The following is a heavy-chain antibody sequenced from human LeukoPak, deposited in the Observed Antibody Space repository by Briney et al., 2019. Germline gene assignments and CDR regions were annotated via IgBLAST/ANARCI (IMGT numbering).Heavy chain of an antibody. V-gene: IGHV4-34*01. CDR1: GGSFSGYY. D-gene: IGHD6-19*01. CDR2: INHSGST. Sequence: SETLSLTCAVYGGSFSGYYWSWIRQPPGKGLEWIGEINHSGSTNYNPSLKSRVTISVDTSKNQFSLKLSSVTAADTAVYYCARVVTGYSSGWRRLGELDYWGQGTLVTVSS. J-gene: IGHJ4*02. CDR3: ARVVTGYSSGWRRLGELDY.